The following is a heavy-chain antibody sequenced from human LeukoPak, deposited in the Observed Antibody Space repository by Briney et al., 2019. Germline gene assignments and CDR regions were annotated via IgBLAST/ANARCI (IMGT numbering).Heavy chain of an antibody. D-gene: IGHD5-12*01. V-gene: IGHV4-34*01. CDR3: ARTPRTITPDY. CDR1: GGSFSGYY. Sequence: SETLSLTCAVYGGSFSGYYWSWIRQPPGKGLEWIGEINHSGSTNYNPSLKSRVTISVDTSKNQFSLKLSSVTAADTAVYYCARTPRTITPDYWGQGTLVTVSS. J-gene: IGHJ4*02. CDR2: INHSGST.